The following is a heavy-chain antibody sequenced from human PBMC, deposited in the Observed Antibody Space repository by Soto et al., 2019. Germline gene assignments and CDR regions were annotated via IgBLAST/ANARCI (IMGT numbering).Heavy chain of an antibody. D-gene: IGHD3-22*01. CDR3: VRGGNPYHYATSGPGTFDK. V-gene: IGHV4-30-4*01. J-gene: IGHJ4*02. CDR2: TSFSGYT. Sequence: QVQLQESGPGLVKPSQTLSLTCTVSGDSVSGGDSYWSWIRQPPGKALEWIGYTSFSGYTSYTPSLKSRFTISGDMSNSQFSLRLTSVTAADTAIYYCVRGGNPYHYATSGPGTFDKWGQGTLVSVSS. CDR1: GDSVSGGDSY.